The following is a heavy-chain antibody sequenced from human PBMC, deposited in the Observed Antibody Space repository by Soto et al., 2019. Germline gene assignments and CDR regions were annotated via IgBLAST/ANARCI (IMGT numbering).Heavy chain of an antibody. Sequence: QVQLQESGPGLVKPSETLSLTCTVSGGSVSSANYFWNWIRQPPGKGLEWIGYVYYTGSTNYNPSLKSRDTISVDTSKNQFSLKLSSVTAADTAVYYCARGARYGDYWGQGTLVTVSS. CDR1: GGSVSSANYF. V-gene: IGHV4-61*01. J-gene: IGHJ4*02. D-gene: IGHD1-20*01. CDR3: ARGARYGDY. CDR2: VYYTGST.